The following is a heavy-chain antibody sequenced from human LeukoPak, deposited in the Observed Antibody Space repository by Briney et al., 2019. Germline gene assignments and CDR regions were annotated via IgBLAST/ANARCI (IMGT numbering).Heavy chain of an antibody. Sequence: GGSLRLSCAASGFTFSSYEMNWVRQAPGKGLEWVPYISSSGSTIYYADSVKGRFTISRDNAKNSLYLQMNSLRAEDTAVYYCARVGPWVNPDYYYYYMDVWGKGTTVTVSS. CDR2: ISSSGSTI. V-gene: IGHV3-48*03. J-gene: IGHJ6*03. D-gene: IGHD1-14*01. CDR1: GFTFSSYE. CDR3: ARVGPWVNPDYYYYYMDV.